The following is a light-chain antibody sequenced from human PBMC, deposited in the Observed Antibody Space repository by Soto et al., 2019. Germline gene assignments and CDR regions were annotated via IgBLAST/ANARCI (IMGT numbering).Light chain of an antibody. CDR2: DVS. CDR1: SSDVGGYNY. CDR3: SSYTTSNTRQIV. J-gene: IGLJ1*01. V-gene: IGLV2-14*03. Sequence: SVLTQPASVSGSPGQSSTISCTGTSSDVGGYNYVSWYQHHPGKAPKLLIYDVSNRPSGISNRFSGSKSDNTASLTISGLQPEDEADYYCSSYTTSNTRQIVFGTGTKVTVL.